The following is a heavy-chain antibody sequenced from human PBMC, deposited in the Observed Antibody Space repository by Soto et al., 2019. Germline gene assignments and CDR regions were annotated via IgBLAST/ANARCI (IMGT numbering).Heavy chain of an antibody. CDR1: GGSISSSSYY. Sequence: QLQLQESGTGLVKPSETLSLTCTVSGGSISSSSYYWGWIRQPPGKGLEWIGSIYYRGSTYYNPSLKSRVIISVDTSKNQVSLKLSSVTAADTAVYYCARSGGWYYFDYWGQGTLVTVSS. D-gene: IGHD6-19*01. J-gene: IGHJ4*02. V-gene: IGHV4-39*01. CDR3: ARSGGWYYFDY. CDR2: IYYRGST.